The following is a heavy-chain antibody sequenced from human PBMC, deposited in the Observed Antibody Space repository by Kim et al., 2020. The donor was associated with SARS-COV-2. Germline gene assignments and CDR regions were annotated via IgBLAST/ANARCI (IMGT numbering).Heavy chain of an antibody. CDR2: KT. J-gene: IGHJ4*02. D-gene: IGHD5-18*01. Sequence: KTNYADSVKGRFTISGDNSKNTLYLQMNSLRVDETAVYYCARDTAVIPFDYWGQGVLVTVSS. V-gene: IGHV3-33*01. CDR3: ARDTAVIPFDY.